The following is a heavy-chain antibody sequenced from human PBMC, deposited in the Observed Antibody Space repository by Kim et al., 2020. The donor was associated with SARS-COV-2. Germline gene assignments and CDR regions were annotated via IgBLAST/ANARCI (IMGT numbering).Heavy chain of an antibody. CDR2: IDGSDGTT. J-gene: IGHJ4*02. D-gene: IGHD2-21*01. CDR1: GFTFSGHA. CDR3: MKGGWGWSWEH. V-gene: IGHV3-23*01. Sequence: GGSLRLSCTTSGFTFSGHAMSRVRQAPGKGLEWVSSIDGSDGTTYYVDYVRGRFSISRDDSRNTLYLQISALRADDTALYYCMKGGWGWSWEHWGQGTLVTVSS.